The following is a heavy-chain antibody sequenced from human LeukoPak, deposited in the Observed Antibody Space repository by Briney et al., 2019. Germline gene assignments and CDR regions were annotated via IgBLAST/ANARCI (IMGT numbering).Heavy chain of an antibody. Sequence: GGSLRLSCAASGFTFSSYAMSWVRQAPGKGLEWVSAISGSGGSTYYADSVKGRFTISRDNSKNTLYLQMNSLRAEDTAVYYCAKDRGYYDSSGYYSQFDYWGQGTLVTVSS. D-gene: IGHD3-22*01. J-gene: IGHJ4*02. CDR3: AKDRGYYDSSGYYSQFDY. CDR2: ISGSGGST. V-gene: IGHV3-23*01. CDR1: GFTFSSYA.